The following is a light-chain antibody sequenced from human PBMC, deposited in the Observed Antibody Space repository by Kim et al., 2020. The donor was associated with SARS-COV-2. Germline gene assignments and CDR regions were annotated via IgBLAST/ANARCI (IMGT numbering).Light chain of an antibody. CDR1: SSDVGGYNY. V-gene: IGLV2-14*03. J-gene: IGLJ3*02. Sequence: GQSLTLSCTGTSSDVGGYNYVSWYQHHPGKAPKLMIYDVSNRPSGVSDRFSGSKSGNTASLTISGLQAADEADYYCSSYTGSSTLVFGGGTQLTLL. CDR3: SSYTGSSTLV. CDR2: DVS.